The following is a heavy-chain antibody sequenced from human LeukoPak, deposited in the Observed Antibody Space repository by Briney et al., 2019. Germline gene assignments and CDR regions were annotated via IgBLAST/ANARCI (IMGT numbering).Heavy chain of an antibody. V-gene: IGHV3-21*01. CDR3: ARDEDYADAFDI. CDR2: ISSSSSYI. CDR1: GFTFSSYS. Sequence: GGSLRLSCAASGFTFSSYSMNWVRQAPGKGLEWVSSISSSSSYIYYADSVKGRFTLSRDNAKNSLYLQMNSLRAEDTAVYYCARDEDYADAFDIWGQGTMVTVSS. D-gene: IGHD4-17*01. J-gene: IGHJ3*02.